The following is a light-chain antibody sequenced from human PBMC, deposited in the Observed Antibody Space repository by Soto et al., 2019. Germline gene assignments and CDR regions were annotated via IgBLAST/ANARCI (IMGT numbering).Light chain of an antibody. Sequence: EIVLTQSPGTLSLSPGERVTLSCRASQSVSSTYLAWYQQKPGQAPRLLIYGASSRATDIPDRFSGSGSGIDCALTVSRLDPEDLALYYCQQYGRSPLTGGGGTKVELK. CDR1: QSVSSTY. CDR3: QQYGRSPLT. J-gene: IGKJ4*01. V-gene: IGKV3-20*01. CDR2: GAS.